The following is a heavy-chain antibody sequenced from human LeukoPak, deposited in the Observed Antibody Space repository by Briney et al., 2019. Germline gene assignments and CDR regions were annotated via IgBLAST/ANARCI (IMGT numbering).Heavy chain of an antibody. J-gene: IGHJ4*02. CDR2: IYYSGST. CDR1: GGSISSYY. V-gene: IGHV4-59*01. Sequence: SETLSLTCTVSGGSISSYYWSWIRQPPGKGLEWVGYIYYSGSTNYNPSLKSRVTISVDTSKSQFSLKLSSVTAADTAVYYCASYKGTFDYWGQGTLVTVSS. CDR3: ASYKGTFDY. D-gene: IGHD1-1*01.